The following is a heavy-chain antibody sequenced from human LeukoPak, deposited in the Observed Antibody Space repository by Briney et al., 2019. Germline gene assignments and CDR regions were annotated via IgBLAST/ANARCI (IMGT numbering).Heavy chain of an antibody. V-gene: IGHV3-74*01. J-gene: IGHJ4*02. D-gene: IGHD3-22*01. CDR1: GFSFSTYW. CDR3: ARGYYDSSGYSY. Sequence: GGSLRLSCAASGFSFSTYWMHWVRQAPGTGLVWVSRINSDGNTTSYADSVKGRFTISRDNAKNSLYLQMNSLRAEDTAVYYCARGYYDSSGYSYWGQGTLVTVSS. CDR2: INSDGNTT.